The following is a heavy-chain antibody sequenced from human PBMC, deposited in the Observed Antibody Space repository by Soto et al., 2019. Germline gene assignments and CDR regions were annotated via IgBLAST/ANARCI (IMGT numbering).Heavy chain of an antibody. CDR2: ISAHNGNT. D-gene: IGHD6-6*01. V-gene: IGHV1-18*01. J-gene: IGHJ4*02. CDR1: GYAFTTYG. Sequence: QVHLVQSGAEVKKPGASVKVSCQASGYAFTTYGITWVRQAPGQGLEWMGWISAHNGNTNYAQKLQGRVTVPRDTSTSTAYMELRSLRSDDTAVYYCARGRDGDYWGQGDLVTVSS. CDR3: ARGRDGDY.